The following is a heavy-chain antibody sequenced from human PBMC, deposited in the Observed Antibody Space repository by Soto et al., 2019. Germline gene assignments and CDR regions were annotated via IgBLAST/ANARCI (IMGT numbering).Heavy chain of an antibody. CDR1: GFTFSSYD. V-gene: IGHV3-23*01. CDR2: ISGSGAGT. D-gene: IGHD6-6*01. CDR3: AKAEQLVRARWYFDL. Sequence: EVQLLESGGDLVQPGGSLRLSCAASGFTFSSYDMSWVRQAPGKGLEWVSGISGSGAGTYYADSVKGRFTVSRDNSKNTLYLKMNRLRAEDTAVYYCAKAEQLVRARWYFDLWGRGTLVTVSS. J-gene: IGHJ2*01.